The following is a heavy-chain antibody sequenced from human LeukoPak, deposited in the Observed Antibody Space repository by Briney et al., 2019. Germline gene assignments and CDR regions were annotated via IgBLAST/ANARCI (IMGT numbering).Heavy chain of an antibody. J-gene: IGHJ4*02. V-gene: IGHV3-23*01. Sequence: PGGSLRLSCAASGFTFSSHAMGWVRQAPGKGLEWVSVVRDDGGTTYYADSVRGRFTISRDNSKNTLYLQMNSLRAEDTAVYYCARDTPSDYWGQGTLVTVSS. CDR2: VRDDGGTT. CDR1: GFTFSSHA. CDR3: ARDTPSDY.